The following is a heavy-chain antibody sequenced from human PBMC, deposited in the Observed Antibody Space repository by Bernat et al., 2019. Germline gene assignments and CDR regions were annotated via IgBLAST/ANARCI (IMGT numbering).Heavy chain of an antibody. Sequence: EVQLVESGGGLVKPGGSLRLSCAASGFTFSSYSMNWVRQAPGKGLEWVSSISSSSSYIYYADSVKGRFTISRDNAKNSLYLQMNSLRAEDTAVYYCARDSDFDYGDYEAYYYYYMDVWGKGTTVTVSS. J-gene: IGHJ6*03. V-gene: IGHV3-21*01. D-gene: IGHD4-17*01. CDR1: GFTFSSYS. CDR3: ARDSDFDYGDYEAYYYYYMDV. CDR2: ISSSSSYI.